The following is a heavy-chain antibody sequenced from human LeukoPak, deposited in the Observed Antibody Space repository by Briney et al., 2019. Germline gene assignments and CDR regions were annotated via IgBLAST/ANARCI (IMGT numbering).Heavy chain of an antibody. CDR1: GGSISSSIYY. J-gene: IGHJ3*02. CDR3: ARHGRLPRGDAFDI. V-gene: IGHV4-39*01. Sequence: SETLSLTCIVSGGSISSSIYYWAWVRQPPGKGLEWIGTVFYNGATYYNPSLKSRVTISVDTSKNQFSLKLSSVTAADTAVYYCARHGRLPRGDAFDIWGQGTMVTVSS. D-gene: IGHD2-15*01. CDR2: VFYNGAT.